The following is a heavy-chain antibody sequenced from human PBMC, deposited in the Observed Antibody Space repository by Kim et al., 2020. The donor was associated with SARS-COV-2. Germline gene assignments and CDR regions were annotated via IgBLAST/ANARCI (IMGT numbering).Heavy chain of an antibody. CDR2: INPNSGGT. V-gene: IGHV1-2*06. Sequence: ASVKVSCKASGYTFTGYYMHWVRQAPGQGLEWMGRINPNSGGTNYAQKFQGRVTMTRDTSISTAYMELSRLRSDDTAVYYCARFPTMSVVAPYAFDIWGQGTMVTVSS. J-gene: IGHJ3*02. CDR3: ARFPTMSVVAPYAFDI. CDR1: GYTFTGYY. D-gene: IGHD2-15*01.